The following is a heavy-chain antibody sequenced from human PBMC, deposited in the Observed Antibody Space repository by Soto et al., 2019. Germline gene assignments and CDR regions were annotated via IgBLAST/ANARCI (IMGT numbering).Heavy chain of an antibody. D-gene: IGHD6-13*01. Sequence: GGSLRLSCAASGFTFSSYGMHWVRQAPGKGLEWVAVIWYDGSNKYYADSVKGRFTISRENAKNTLYLQMNSLRAEDTAVYYCARVVHSSSWDNPYYYYGMDVWGQGTTVTVSS. V-gene: IGHV3-33*01. CDR3: ARVVHSSSWDNPYYYYGMDV. J-gene: IGHJ6*02. CDR2: IWYDGSNK. CDR1: GFTFSSYG.